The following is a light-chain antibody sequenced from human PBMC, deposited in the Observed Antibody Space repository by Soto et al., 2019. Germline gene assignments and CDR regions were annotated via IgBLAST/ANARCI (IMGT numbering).Light chain of an antibody. CDR3: HQYDNWFPFT. CDR2: GAS. J-gene: IGKJ5*01. CDR1: QSVRSN. V-gene: IGKV3-15*01. Sequence: EIVMTQSPATLSVSPGERATLSCRASQSVRSNLGWYQHKPGQAPRLLIYGASTRATGIPARFSGSGSGTEFTLTISSLQSQDSAVYYCHQYDNWFPFTFGQGTRLEIK.